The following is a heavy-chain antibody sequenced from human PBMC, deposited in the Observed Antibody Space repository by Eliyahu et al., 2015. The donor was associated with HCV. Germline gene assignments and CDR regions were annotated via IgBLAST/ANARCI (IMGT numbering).Heavy chain of an antibody. D-gene: IGHD3-10*01. J-gene: IGHJ2*01. CDR1: GFTFSSYD. Sequence: VQPGGSLRLSCAASGFTFSSYDMHWVRQATGKGLEWVSAIGTAGDTYYPGSVKGRFTISRENAKNSLYLQMNSLRAGDTTVYYCARVRGLRWYFDLWGRGTLVTVSS. V-gene: IGHV3-13*01. CDR3: ARVRGLRWYFDL. CDR2: IGTAGDT.